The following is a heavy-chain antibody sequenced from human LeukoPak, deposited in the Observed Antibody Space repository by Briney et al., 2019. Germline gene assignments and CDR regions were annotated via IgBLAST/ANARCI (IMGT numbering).Heavy chain of an antibody. CDR1: GDSVSSNSAT. J-gene: IGHJ4*02. CDR2: TYYRSKWYS. CDR3: ARGRQSAFDY. Sequence: SQTLSLTCAISGDSVSSNSATWDWIRQSPSRGLEWLGRTYYRSKWYSDYVRSVKSRISINADTSKNHFTLQLTSVTFDDTAVYYCARGRQSAFDYWGQGGLVIVTS. D-gene: IGHD3-3*01. V-gene: IGHV6-1*01.